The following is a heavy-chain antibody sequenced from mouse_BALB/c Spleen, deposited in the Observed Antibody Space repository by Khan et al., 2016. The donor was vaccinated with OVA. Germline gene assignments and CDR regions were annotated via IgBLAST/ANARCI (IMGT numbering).Heavy chain of an antibody. CDR3: SRDRNYYGSSFYFDY. V-gene: IGHV5-6-4*01. Sequence: EVELVESGGGLVKPGGSLKLSCAASGFTFSSYSMSWVRQTPEKRLEWVATITSGGSYTYYPDSVKGRFTISRDNARNTLYLQMRSLKSEEHAMLYCSRDRNYYGSSFYFDYWGQGTTLTVSS. CDR1: GFTFSSYS. D-gene: IGHD1-1*01. J-gene: IGHJ2*01. CDR2: ITSGGSYT.